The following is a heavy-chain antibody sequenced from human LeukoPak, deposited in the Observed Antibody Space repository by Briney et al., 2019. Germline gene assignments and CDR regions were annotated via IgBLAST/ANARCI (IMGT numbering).Heavy chain of an antibody. CDR3: ARGRNGFFDY. J-gene: IGHJ4*01. CDR2: INSDSGRT. Sequence: GGSLRLSCAASGFTLSTYWMHWVRQAPGKGLVWVSQINSDSGRTRYADSVKGRLTISRDNAKNTVYLQINSLRAEDTAMYYCARGRNGFFDYWGHGTLVTVSS. CDR1: GFTLSTYW. V-gene: IGHV3-74*01. D-gene: IGHD5-24*01.